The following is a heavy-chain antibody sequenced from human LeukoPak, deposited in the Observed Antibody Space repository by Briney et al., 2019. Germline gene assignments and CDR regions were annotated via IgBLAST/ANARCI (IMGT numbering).Heavy chain of an antibody. Sequence: SETLSLTCTVSGGSVSSYFWSWIRQPPGKGLEWIGYISYSESTNYNPSLKSRVTISLDTSKNQFSLKLSSVTAADTAVYYCARRNPSSGGWFDPWGQGTLVTVSS. CDR3: ARRNPSSGGWFDP. CDR2: ISYSEST. CDR1: GGSVSSYF. D-gene: IGHD6-19*01. V-gene: IGHV4-59*02. J-gene: IGHJ5*02.